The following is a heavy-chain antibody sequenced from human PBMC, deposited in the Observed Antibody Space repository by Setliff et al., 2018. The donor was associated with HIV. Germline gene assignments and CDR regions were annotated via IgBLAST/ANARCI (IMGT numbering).Heavy chain of an antibody. J-gene: IGHJ4*02. CDR1: GGSISSSRYF. Sequence: SETLSLTCSVSGGSISSSRYFWGWIRQPPGKGLEWIGSLSYTGSTYYNPSLKSRVTISADTSKNQFSLKLNSVTAADTAVYYCASSPIAAPTYYFDYWGQGTPVTVSS. CDR3: ASSPIAAPTYYFDY. D-gene: IGHD6-6*01. V-gene: IGHV4-39*01. CDR2: LSYTGST.